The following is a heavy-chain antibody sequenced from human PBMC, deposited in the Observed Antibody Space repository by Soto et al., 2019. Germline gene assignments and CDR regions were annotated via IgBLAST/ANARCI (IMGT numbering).Heavy chain of an antibody. D-gene: IGHD3-10*01. J-gene: IGHJ6*02. CDR1: GFTFGSYT. CDR3: AKNKGAHGSGGGDV. V-gene: IGHV3-43*01. CDR2: ISWNGGSS. Sequence: EEQLVESGGAVVQPGGSLRLSCEASGFTFGSYTMHWVRQAPGKGLEWVSLISWNGGSSFYADSVKGRFTISRDNSRDSLYLQMNGLRPEDSAFYFCAKNKGAHGSGGGDVWGHGTTVTVSS.